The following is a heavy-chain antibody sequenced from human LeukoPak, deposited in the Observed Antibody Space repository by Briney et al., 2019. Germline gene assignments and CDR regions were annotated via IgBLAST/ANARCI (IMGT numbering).Heavy chain of an antibody. CDR3: TTGLDYYGY. V-gene: IGHV3-49*04. CDR1: GFTFGDYA. Sequence: GGSLRLSCTASGFTFGDYAMSWVRQAPGKGLEWVGFIRSKAYGGTTEYAASVKGRFTISRDDSKSIAYLQMNSLKTEDTAVYYCTTGLDYYGYWGQGTLVTVSS. CDR2: IRSKAYGGTT. J-gene: IGHJ4*02. D-gene: IGHD3-10*01.